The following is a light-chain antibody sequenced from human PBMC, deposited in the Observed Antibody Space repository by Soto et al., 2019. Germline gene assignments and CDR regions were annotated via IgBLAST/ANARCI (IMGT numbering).Light chain of an antibody. CDR1: SSDVGRYNL. Sequence: QSALTQPATVSGSPGQSITISCTGTSSDVGRYNLVSWYQQHPGKAPKVMIYEGSNRPTGVSNRFSGSKSGNTASLTISGLQAEDEADYYCCSYAGSSTVFGGGTQLTVL. J-gene: IGLJ2*01. CDR3: CSYAGSSTV. CDR2: EGS. V-gene: IGLV2-23*01.